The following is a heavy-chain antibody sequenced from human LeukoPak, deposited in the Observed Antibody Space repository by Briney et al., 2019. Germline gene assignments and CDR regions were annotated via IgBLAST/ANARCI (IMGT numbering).Heavy chain of an antibody. Sequence: GGSLRLSCAVSGFTFTDTYMTWIRQAPGKGLESLSYISPSGTDISYADSVKGRFTISRDNAKNSLYLQMTSLRAEDTAVYYCAKPYYYDSSDSLGGDYWGQGTLVTVSS. V-gene: IGHV3-11*01. CDR2: ISPSGTDI. CDR3: AKPYYYDSSDSLGGDY. D-gene: IGHD3-22*01. J-gene: IGHJ4*02. CDR1: GFTFTDTY.